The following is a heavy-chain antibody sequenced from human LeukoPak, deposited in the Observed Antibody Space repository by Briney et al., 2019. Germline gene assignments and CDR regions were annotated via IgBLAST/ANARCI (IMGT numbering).Heavy chain of an antibody. Sequence: KPSETLSLTCTVSGGSISSYYLSWIRQPPGKGLEWIGYIYYSGSTNYNPSLKSRVTISVDTSKNQFSLKLSSVTAADTAVYYCARQYYYDSSGSRYYFDYWGQGTLVTVSS. CDR2: IYYSGST. V-gene: IGHV4-59*01. CDR3: ARQYYYDSSGSRYYFDY. D-gene: IGHD3-22*01. CDR1: GGSISSYY. J-gene: IGHJ4*02.